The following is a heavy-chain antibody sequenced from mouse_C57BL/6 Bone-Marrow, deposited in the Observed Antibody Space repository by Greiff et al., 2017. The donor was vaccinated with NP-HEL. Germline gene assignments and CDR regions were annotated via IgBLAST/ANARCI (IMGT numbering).Heavy chain of an antibody. CDR1: GYTFTSYG. CDR2: IYPRSGNT. Sequence: QVTLKESGAELARPGASVKLSCKASGYTFTSYGISWVKQRTGQGLEWIGEIYPRSGNTYYNEKFKGKATLTADKSSSTAYMELRSLTSEDSAVYFCARECSWDAMDYWGQGTSVTVSS. D-gene: IGHD1-1*01. J-gene: IGHJ4*01. CDR3: ARECSWDAMDY. V-gene: IGHV1-81*01.